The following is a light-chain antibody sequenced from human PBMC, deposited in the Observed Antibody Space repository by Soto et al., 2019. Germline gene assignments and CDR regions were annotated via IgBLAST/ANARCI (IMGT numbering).Light chain of an antibody. CDR1: TSNIGSNT. CDR3: SGVDDSLNAWV. J-gene: IGLJ3*02. CDR2: SND. V-gene: IGLV1-44*01. Sequence: QSVLTQPPSASGTPGQSVTISCSGSTSNIGSNTVNWYQQLPGTAPKLLVYSNDQRPSGVPDRFSASKSGTSAFLAISGLQAEDEADYYCSGVDDSLNAWVFGGGTKLTVL.